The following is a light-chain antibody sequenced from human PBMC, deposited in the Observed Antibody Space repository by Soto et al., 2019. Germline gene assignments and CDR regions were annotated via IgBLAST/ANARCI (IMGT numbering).Light chain of an antibody. Sequence: DIQMTQSPSSLSSSVGDRVTITCQASQDISNYLNWYQQKPGQAPKLLIYDASNMETGVPSRFSGSGSGTDVTFTISSLQAEDIATYYCQQYDNLPLTFFGGTKVEIK. V-gene: IGKV1-33*01. J-gene: IGKJ4*01. CDR3: QQYDNLPLT. CDR2: DAS. CDR1: QDISNY.